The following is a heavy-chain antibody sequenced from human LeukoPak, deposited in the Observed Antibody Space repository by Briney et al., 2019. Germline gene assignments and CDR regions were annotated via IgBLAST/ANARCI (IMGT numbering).Heavy chain of an antibody. Sequence: GGSLRLSCAASGFTFSAYAMHWVRQAPGKGLEWAAVISFDGNRKYYADSVKGRFTISRDNSKNTLYLQMNSLRTEDTAVYYCARESNYYDTSGFDYWGQGTLVTVSS. CDR2: ISFDGNRK. D-gene: IGHD3-22*01. V-gene: IGHV3-30*04. CDR3: ARESNYYDTSGFDY. J-gene: IGHJ4*02. CDR1: GFTFSAYA.